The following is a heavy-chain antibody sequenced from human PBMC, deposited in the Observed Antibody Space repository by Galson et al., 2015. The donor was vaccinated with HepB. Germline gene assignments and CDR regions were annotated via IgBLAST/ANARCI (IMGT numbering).Heavy chain of an antibody. D-gene: IGHD3-10*01. V-gene: IGHV4-59*06. J-gene: IGHJ4*02. CDR3: ARGSEDNYGSFDY. CDR1: GGSINNYY. Sequence: ETLSLTCTVSGGSINNYYWSWIRQPPGKGLEWIGYTHYSGSTYYNPSLRGRLTISEGMSKNQFSLKLSSVTAADTAIYYCARGSEDNYGSFDYWGQGTLVTVSS. CDR2: THYSGST.